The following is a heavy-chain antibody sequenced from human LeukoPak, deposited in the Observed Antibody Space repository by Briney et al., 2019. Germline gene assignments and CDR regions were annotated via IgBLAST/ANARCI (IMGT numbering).Heavy chain of an antibody. J-gene: IGHJ4*02. Sequence: PGGSLRLSCAASGFTFSSYSMNWVRQAPGKGLEWVSYISSSSSTIYYADSVKGRFTISRDNAKNSLYLQMNSLRAEDTAVYYCARAVGVAGRSDFDYWGQGTLVTVSS. CDR2: ISSSSSTI. D-gene: IGHD6-19*01. CDR1: GFTFSSYS. CDR3: ARAVGVAGRSDFDY. V-gene: IGHV3-48*04.